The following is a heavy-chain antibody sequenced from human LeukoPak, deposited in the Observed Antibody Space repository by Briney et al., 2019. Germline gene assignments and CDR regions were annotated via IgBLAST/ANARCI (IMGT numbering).Heavy chain of an antibody. J-gene: IGHJ4*02. CDR2: IYYSGST. V-gene: IGHV4-30-4*01. CDR3: ARGKSKFDY. CDR1: GGSISRGDYY. Sequence: SETLSLTCTVSGGSISRGDYYWSWIRQPPGKGLEWIGYIYYSGSTDYNPSLKSRVTISVDTSKNQFSLKLSSVTAADTGIYYCARGKSKFDYWGQGTLVTVSS.